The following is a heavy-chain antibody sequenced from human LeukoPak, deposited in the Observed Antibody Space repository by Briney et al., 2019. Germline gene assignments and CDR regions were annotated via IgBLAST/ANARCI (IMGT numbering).Heavy chain of an antibody. V-gene: IGHV4-34*01. CDR3: ARGRSRSGYYDY. CDR2: INHSGST. D-gene: IGHD3-22*01. CDR1: GGSFSGYY. J-gene: IGHJ4*02. Sequence: PSETLSLTCAVYGGSFSGYYWSWIRQPPGKGLEWIGEINHSGSTNYNPSLKSQVTISVDTSKNQFSLKLSSVTAADTAVYYCARGRSRSGYYDYWGQGTLVTVSS.